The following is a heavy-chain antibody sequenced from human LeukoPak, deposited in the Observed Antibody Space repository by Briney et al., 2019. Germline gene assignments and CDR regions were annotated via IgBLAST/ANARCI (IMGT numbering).Heavy chain of an antibody. CDR1: GFTFSSYA. D-gene: IGHD3-22*01. CDR3: ARDYDSSGYGYRYMDV. Sequence: GGSLRLSCAASGFTFSSYAMHWVRQAPGKGLEWVAIVSYDGTNKYYADSVKGRFTISKDNSKNTLYLQMNSLRAEDTAVYYCARDYDSSGYGYRYMDVWGKGTTVTVSS. J-gene: IGHJ6*03. CDR2: VSYDGTNK. V-gene: IGHV3-30-3*01.